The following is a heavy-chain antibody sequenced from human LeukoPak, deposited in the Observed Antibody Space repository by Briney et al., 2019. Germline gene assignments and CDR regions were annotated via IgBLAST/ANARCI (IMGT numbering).Heavy chain of an antibody. J-gene: IGHJ6*03. CDR2: INQVGNEK. CDR1: GFTFSSYW. D-gene: IGHD3-3*02. Sequence: GGSLRLSCAASGFTFSSYWMSWVRQAPGKGLEWVANINQVGNEKHCVDSVKGRFTISRDNAENSLYLQMNSLRAEDTAVYYCTKDAFPDYYYYMDVWGKGITVTVSS. CDR3: TKDAFPDYYYYMDV. V-gene: IGHV3-7*01.